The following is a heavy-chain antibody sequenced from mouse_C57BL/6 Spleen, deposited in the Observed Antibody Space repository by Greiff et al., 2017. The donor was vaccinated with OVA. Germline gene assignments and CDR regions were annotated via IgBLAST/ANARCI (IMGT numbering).Heavy chain of an antibody. CDR1: GYTFTSYW. J-gene: IGHJ4*01. V-gene: IGHV1-59*01. CDR3: ARRSNPGDAMDY. CDR2: IDPSDSYT. Sequence: QVQLKQPGAELVRPGTSVKLSCKASGYTFTSYWMHWVKQRPGQGLEWIGVIDPSDSYTNYNQKFKGKATLTVDTSSSTAYMQLSSLTSEDSAVYYCARRSNPGDAMDYWGQGTSVTVSS.